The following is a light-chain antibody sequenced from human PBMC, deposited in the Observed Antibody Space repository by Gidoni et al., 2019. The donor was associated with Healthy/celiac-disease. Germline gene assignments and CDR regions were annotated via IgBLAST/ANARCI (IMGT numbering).Light chain of an antibody. Sequence: DIQMTQSPSSLSASVGDRVTITCRASQSISSYLNWYQQKPGKAPKLLIYAASSLQSGVPSRFSGSGSGSEDFATYYCQQSYSTLGITFGQXTRLEIK. CDR1: QSISSY. J-gene: IGKJ5*01. CDR2: AAS. CDR3: QQSYSTLGIT. V-gene: IGKV1-39*01.